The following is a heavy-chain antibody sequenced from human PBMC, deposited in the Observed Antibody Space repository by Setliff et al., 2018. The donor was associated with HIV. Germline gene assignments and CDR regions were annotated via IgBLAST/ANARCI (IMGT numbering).Heavy chain of an antibody. J-gene: IGHJ6*03. D-gene: IGHD5-12*01. CDR3: VREYSGVYPDFSFYIDV. V-gene: IGHV4-4*09. CDR2: IYSAGST. CDR1: GGSFSTYH. Sequence: SETLSLTCTVSGGSFSTYHWSWIRQPPGKGLEWIGHIYSAGSTNYNPTLTSRVTMSVDMSKNQFSLKLRSVTAADMAVYYCVREYSGVYPDFSFYIDVWGKGTTVTVSS.